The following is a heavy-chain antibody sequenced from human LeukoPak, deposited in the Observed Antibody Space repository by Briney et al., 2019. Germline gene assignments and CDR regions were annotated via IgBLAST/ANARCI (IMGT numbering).Heavy chain of an antibody. V-gene: IGHV3-21*01. CDR2: ISSSSDYI. Sequence: GRSLRLSCAASGFTFSSYGMHWVRQAPGKGLEWVSSISSSSDYIYNADSVKGRFTISRDNAQNSLYLQMNNLRAEDTAVYYCARDQGGGYSDYWGQGTLVTVSS. J-gene: IGHJ4*02. CDR3: ARDQGGGYSDY. CDR1: GFTFSSYG. D-gene: IGHD2-15*01.